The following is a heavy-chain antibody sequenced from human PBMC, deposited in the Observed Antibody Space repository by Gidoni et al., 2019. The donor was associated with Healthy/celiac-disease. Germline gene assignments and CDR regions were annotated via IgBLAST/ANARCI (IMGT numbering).Heavy chain of an antibody. J-gene: IGHJ4*02. Sequence: EVQLVESGGGLVQPGGSLRLSCAASGFTFSSYDMHWVRQATGKGLEWVSAIGTAGDTYYPGSVKGRFTISRENAKNSLYLQMNSLRAGDTAVYYCARVGGSGWYDYWGQGTLGTVSS. CDR2: IGTAGDT. V-gene: IGHV3-13*04. D-gene: IGHD6-19*01. CDR3: ARVGGSGWYDY. CDR1: GFTFSSYD.